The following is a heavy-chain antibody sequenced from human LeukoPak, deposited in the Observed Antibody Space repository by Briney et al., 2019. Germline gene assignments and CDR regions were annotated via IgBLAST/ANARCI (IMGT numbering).Heavy chain of an antibody. D-gene: IGHD3-10*01. J-gene: IGHJ4*02. CDR1: GFTFSSYS. CDR2: ICTGSSTI. Sequence: GGSLRLSCAASGFTFSSYSMIWVRQAPGKRLEWVSYICTGSSTIYYADSVKGRFSISRDNAKNSLYLQMNSLRDEDTAVYYCARDVERTGGTYYYGSGSPRGWGQGTLVTVSS. CDR3: ARDVERTGGTYYYGSGSPRG. V-gene: IGHV3-48*02.